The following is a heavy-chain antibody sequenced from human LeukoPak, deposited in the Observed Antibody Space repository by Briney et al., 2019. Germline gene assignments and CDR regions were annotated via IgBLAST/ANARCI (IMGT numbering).Heavy chain of an antibody. V-gene: IGHV3-53*01. D-gene: IGHD3-22*01. J-gene: IGHJ4*02. CDR2: IYSGGST. CDR1: GFTVSSNY. Sequence: GGSLRLSCAASGFTVSSNYMSWVRQAPGKGLEWVSVIYSGGSTYYADSVKGRFTISRDNSKNTLYLQMNSLRAEDTAVYYCARGMGGSYDSSGYYFDYWGQGALVTVSS. CDR3: ARGMGGSYDSSGYYFDY.